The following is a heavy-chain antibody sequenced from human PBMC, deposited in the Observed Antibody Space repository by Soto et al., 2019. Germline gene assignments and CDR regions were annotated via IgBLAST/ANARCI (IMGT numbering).Heavy chain of an antibody. D-gene: IGHD1-26*01. J-gene: IGHJ3*02. CDR2: INAGNGNT. CDR1: GYTFASYA. CDR3: ARDPPVGYAFDI. V-gene: IGHV1-3*01. Sequence: ASVKVSCKASGYTFASYAMHWVRQAPGQRLEWMGWINAGNGNTKYSQKFQGRVTITRDTSASTAYMELSSLRSEDTAVYYCARDPPVGYAFDIWGQGTMVTVSS.